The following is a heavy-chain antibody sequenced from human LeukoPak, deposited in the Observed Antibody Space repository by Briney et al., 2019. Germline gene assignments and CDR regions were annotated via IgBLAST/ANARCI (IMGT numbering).Heavy chain of an antibody. CDR2: INPNSGGT. D-gene: IGHD3-3*01. CDR1: GYTFTGYY. Sequence: ASVKVSCKASGYTFTGYYMHWVRQAPGQGLEWMGWINPNSGGTNYAQKFQGRVTMTRDMSISTAYMELSRLRSDDTAVYYCARGDFWSGSTDQYYYYYMDDWGKGTTVTVSS. CDR3: ARGDFWSGSTDQYYYYYMDD. J-gene: IGHJ6*03. V-gene: IGHV1-2*02.